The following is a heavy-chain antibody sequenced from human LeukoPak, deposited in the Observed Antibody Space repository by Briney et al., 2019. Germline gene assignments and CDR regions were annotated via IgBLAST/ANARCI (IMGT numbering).Heavy chain of an antibody. CDR2: IYHSGSV. Sequence: PSETLSLTCTVSDESISSSSYYWGWIRQPPGKGLEWIGSIYHSGSVFYNPSLKSRVTISVDTSKNQFSLRLTSVTAADTAVYYCAKPTSFYGDYAYWGQGALVTVSS. CDR1: DESISSSSYY. D-gene: IGHD4-17*01. CDR3: AKPTSFYGDYAY. J-gene: IGHJ4*02. V-gene: IGHV4-39*01.